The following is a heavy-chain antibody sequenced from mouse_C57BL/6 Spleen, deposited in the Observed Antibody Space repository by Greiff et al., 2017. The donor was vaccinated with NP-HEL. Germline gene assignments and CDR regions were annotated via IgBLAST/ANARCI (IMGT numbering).Heavy chain of an antibody. CDR3: ARDGSSHWYFDV. CDR1: GYSITSGYY. J-gene: IGHJ1*03. V-gene: IGHV3-6*01. CDR2: ISYDGSN. D-gene: IGHD1-1*01. Sequence: EVQVVESGPGLVKPSQSLSLTCSVTGYSITSGYYWNWIRQFPGNKLEWMGYISYDGSNNYNPSLKNRISITRDTSKNQFFLKLNSVTTEDTATYYCARDGSSHWYFDVWGTGTTVTVSS.